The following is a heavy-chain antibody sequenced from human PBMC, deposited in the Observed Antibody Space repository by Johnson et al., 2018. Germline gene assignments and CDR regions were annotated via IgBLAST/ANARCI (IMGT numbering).Heavy chain of an antibody. V-gene: IGHV4-59*01. CDR2: IYYRGST. D-gene: IGHD3-9*01. Sequence: QVQLQESGPGLVKPSETLSLTCTVSGGSISSYYWSWIRQPPGKGLEWIGYIYYRGSTNYNPSLKSRVTISVDTSKNQFSLKLSSVTAADTAVYYCARGVTISYGMDVWGQGTTVTVSS. CDR1: GGSISSYY. J-gene: IGHJ6*02. CDR3: ARGVTISYGMDV.